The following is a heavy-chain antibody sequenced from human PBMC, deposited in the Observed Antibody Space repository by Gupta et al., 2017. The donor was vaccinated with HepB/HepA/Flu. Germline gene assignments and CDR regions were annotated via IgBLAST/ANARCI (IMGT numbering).Heavy chain of an antibody. Sequence: QVQLQQWGAGLLKPSETLSLTCAVYGGSFSGYYWSWIRQPPGKGLEWIGEINHSGSTNYNPSLKSRVTISVDTSKNQFSLKLSSVTAADTAVYYCASSLRVGGTVTTRAPIDYWGQGTLVTVSS. J-gene: IGHJ4*02. CDR1: GGSFSGYY. V-gene: IGHV4-34*01. D-gene: IGHD4-17*01. CDR3: ASSLRVGGTVTTRAPIDY. CDR2: INHSGST.